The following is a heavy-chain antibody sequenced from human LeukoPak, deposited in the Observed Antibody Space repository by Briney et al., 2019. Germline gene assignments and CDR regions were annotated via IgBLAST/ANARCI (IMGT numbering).Heavy chain of an antibody. V-gene: IGHV1-2*06. J-gene: IGHJ4*02. CDR1: GYTFTSYG. Sequence: AASVKVSCKASGYTFTSYGISWVRQAPGQGLEWMGRINPNSGGTNYAQKFQGRVTMTRDTSVSTAYMELSRLRSDDTAVYYCAREDLLHWGQGTLVTVSS. CDR3: AREDLLH. CDR2: INPNSGGT.